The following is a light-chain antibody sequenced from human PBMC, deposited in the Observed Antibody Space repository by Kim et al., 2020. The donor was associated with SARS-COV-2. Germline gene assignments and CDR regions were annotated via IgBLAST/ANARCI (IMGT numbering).Light chain of an antibody. CDR2: GKN. CDR1: SLRSYY. J-gene: IGLJ7*01. Sequence: SSELTQDPAVSVALGQTVRITCQGDSLRSYYASWYQQKPGQAPVLVIYGKNNRPSGIPDRFSGSSSGNTASLIITGAQAEAGADYYCNSRERRGKQAIGG. V-gene: IGLV3-19*01. CDR3: NSRERRGKQA.